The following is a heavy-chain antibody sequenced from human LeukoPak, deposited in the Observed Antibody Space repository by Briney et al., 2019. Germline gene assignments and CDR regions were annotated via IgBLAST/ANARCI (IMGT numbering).Heavy chain of an antibody. CDR3: ARVSSARNGFDY. Sequence: SETLSLTCTVSGGFLSSGGYYWGWIRKHPGMGLEWIGSIYYSGSTYYTPSLKSRVNISVDTSKSQFALNLTSVTAADTAVYYCARVSSARNGFDYWGQGTLVTVSS. V-gene: IGHV4-31*03. D-gene: IGHD1-14*01. J-gene: IGHJ4*02. CDR1: GGFLSSGGYY. CDR2: IYYSGST.